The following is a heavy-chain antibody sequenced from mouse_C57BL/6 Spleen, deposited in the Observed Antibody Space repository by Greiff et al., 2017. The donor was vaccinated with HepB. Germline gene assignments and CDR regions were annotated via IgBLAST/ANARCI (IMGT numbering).Heavy chain of an antibody. CDR3: ARSWSNFAWFEY. D-gene: IGHD2-5*01. J-gene: IGHJ3*01. CDR2: IDPEDGET. Sequence: EVQLQQSGAELVKPGASVKLSCTASGFNIKDYYMHWVKQRTEQGLEWIGRIDPEDGETKYAPKFQGKATITADTSSNTAYLQLRCLTSEATACYYCARSWSNFAWFEYWGQGSLVTVSA. CDR1: GFNIKDYY. V-gene: IGHV14-2*01.